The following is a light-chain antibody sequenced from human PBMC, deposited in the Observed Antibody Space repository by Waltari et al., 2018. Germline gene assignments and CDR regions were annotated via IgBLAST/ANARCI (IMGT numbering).Light chain of an antibody. V-gene: IGLV2-23*03. CDR1: SSDVGSYNL. CDR3: CSYAGSSTFEV. J-gene: IGLJ2*01. CDR2: EGS. Sequence: QSALTQPASVSGSPGQSITISCTGPSSDVGSYNLVSCYQQHPGKAPKLMIYEGSKRPSGVSNRFSGSKSGNTASLRISGLQAEDEADYYCCSYAGSSTFEVFGGGTKLTVL.